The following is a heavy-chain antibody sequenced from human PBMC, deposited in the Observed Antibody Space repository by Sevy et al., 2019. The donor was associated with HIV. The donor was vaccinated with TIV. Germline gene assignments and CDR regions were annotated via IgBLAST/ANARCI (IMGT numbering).Heavy chain of an antibody. CDR1: GFSLNNYW. CDR2: IKQAGSVK. V-gene: IGHV3-7*01. Sequence: GGSLRLSCAASGFSLNNYWMNWVRQAPGKGLEWVANIKQAGSVKYYVDSVKGRFTISRDNARNLLYLQMNSLRVEDTALYYCVRAIAAAGSFWGQGTLVTVSS. CDR3: VRAIAAAGSF. J-gene: IGHJ4*02. D-gene: IGHD6-13*01.